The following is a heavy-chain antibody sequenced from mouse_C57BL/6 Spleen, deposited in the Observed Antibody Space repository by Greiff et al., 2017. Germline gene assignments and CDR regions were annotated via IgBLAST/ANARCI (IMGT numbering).Heavy chain of an antibody. CDR3: ASFNGYAMDY. J-gene: IGHJ4*01. CDR1: GFTFSDYG. Sequence: EVNVVESGGGLVKPGGSLKLSCAASGFTFSDYGMHWVRQAPEKGLEWVAYISSGSSTIYYADTVKGRFTISRDNAKNTLFLQMTSLRSEDTAMYYCASFNGYAMDYWGQGTSVTVSS. V-gene: IGHV5-17*01. CDR2: ISSGSSTI.